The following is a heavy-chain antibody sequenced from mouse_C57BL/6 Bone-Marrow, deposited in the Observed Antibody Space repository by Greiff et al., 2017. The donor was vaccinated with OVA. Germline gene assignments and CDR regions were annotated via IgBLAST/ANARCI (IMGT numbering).Heavy chain of an antibody. J-gene: IGHJ2*01. CDR1: GFTFSSYG. D-gene: IGHD2-12*01. V-gene: IGHV5-6*02. Sequence: EVMLVESGGDLVKPGGSLKLSCAASGFTFSSYGMSWVRQTPDKRLEWVATISSGGSYTYYPDSVKGRFTISRDNAKNTLYLQMSSLKSEDTAMYYCARRLLYYFYYWGQGTTLTVSS. CDR3: ARRLLYYFYY. CDR2: ISSGGSYT.